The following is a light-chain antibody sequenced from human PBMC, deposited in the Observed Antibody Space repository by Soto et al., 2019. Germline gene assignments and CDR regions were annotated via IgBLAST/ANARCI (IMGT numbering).Light chain of an antibody. V-gene: IGLV7-46*01. J-gene: IGLJ3*02. Sequence: QAVVTQEPSLSVSPGGTVTLTCASSTGAVTSGNFPYWFQQKPGQAPRTLIYETSNKHSWTPARFSGSLLGGKAALTLSGAQPEDEAEYYCLRSFSGPRVFGGGTKLTVL. CDR3: LRSFSGPRV. CDR1: TGAVTSGNF. CDR2: ETS.